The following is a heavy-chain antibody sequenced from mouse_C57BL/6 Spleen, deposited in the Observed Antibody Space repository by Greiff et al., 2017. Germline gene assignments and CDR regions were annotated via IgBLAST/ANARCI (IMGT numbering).Heavy chain of an antibody. V-gene: IGHV1-69*01. D-gene: IGHD1-1*01. CDR2: IDPSDSYT. CDR1: GYTFTSYW. J-gene: IGHJ4*01. CDR3: ARVYGSRVYYGAMDY. Sequence: QVQLQQPGAELVMPGASVKLSCKASGYTFTSYWMHWVKQRPGQGLEWIGEIDPSDSYTNYNQKFKGKSTLTVDKSSSTAYMQLCSLTSEDSAVYYCARVYGSRVYYGAMDYWGQGTSVTVSS.